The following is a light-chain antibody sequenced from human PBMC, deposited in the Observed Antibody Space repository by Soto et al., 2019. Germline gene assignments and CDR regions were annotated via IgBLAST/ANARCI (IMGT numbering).Light chain of an antibody. CDR2: GAS. CDR3: QQYGSSPPWT. V-gene: IGKV3-20*01. Sequence: EIVLTQSPDTLSLSPGERATLSCRASQSVSSSYLAWYQQKPGQAPRLLIYGASSRATGIPDRFSGSGSGTYFTLTISRLEPEDFAVYYCQQYGSSPPWTFGQGTKVEIE. CDR1: QSVSSSY. J-gene: IGKJ1*01.